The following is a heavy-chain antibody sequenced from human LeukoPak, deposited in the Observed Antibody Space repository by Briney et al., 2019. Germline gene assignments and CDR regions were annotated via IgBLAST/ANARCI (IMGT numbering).Heavy chain of an antibody. V-gene: IGHV3-23*01. CDR1: GFTFTTYT. J-gene: IGHJ4*02. CDR3: SKHPSTGFYYFDF. Sequence: GGSLRLSCAASGFTFTTYTMAWVRQAPGKGLEWVSTISGTGGSTAYADSVKGRFTISRDNSKNTLYLQMNSLRAEDTAIYLCSKHPSTGFYYFDFWGQGTLVTVSS. CDR2: ISGTGGST. D-gene: IGHD6-19*01.